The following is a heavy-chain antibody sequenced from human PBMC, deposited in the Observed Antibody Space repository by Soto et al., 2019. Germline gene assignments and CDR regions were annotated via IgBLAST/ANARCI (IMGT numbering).Heavy chain of an antibody. V-gene: IGHV1-18*04. CDR2: ISAYNGNT. CDR1: GYTFTSYG. D-gene: IGHD3-9*01. Sequence: QVQLVQSGAEVKKPGASVKVSCKASGYTFTSYGISWVRQAPGQGLEWMGWISAYNGNTNYAQKLQGRVTMTTDTSTSTAYMELRSLRSDDTAVYYCARDLPGLRYFDWLGGHYYGMDVWGQGTTVTVSS. CDR3: ARDLPGLRYFDWLGGHYYGMDV. J-gene: IGHJ6*02.